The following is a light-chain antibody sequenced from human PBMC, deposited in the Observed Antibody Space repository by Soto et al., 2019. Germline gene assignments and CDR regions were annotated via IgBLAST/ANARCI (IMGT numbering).Light chain of an antibody. Sequence: QSALTQPASVSWSPGQSITISCTGTSRDVGGYNYVSWYQQHPGKAPKLMIYDVSNRPSGAPNRFSGSKSGNTASLTISGLQAEDEADYFCSSYTSSSTVVFGGGTKVTVL. CDR2: DVS. V-gene: IGLV2-14*01. J-gene: IGLJ2*01. CDR1: SRDVGGYNY. CDR3: SSYTSSSTVV.